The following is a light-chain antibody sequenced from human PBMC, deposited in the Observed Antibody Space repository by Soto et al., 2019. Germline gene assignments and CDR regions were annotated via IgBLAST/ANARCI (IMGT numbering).Light chain of an antibody. CDR2: DVT. Sequence: QSALTQPRSVSGSPGQSVTISCTGTSSDVGGYTYVSWYQQHPGKAPKLMIYDVTERPSGVPDRFSGSKSGNTASLTISGLQAEDEADYYCCSYAGSYTWVFGGGTQLTVL. V-gene: IGLV2-11*01. CDR1: SSDVGGYTY. CDR3: CSYAGSYTWV. J-gene: IGLJ3*02.